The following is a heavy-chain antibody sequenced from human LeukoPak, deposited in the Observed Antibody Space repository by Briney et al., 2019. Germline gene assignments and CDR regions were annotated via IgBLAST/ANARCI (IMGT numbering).Heavy chain of an antibody. CDR3: AKGLSVAGTAY. V-gene: IGHV4-38-2*01. Sequence: SETLSLTCGVSGFSISSGYYWGWIRQPPGKGLEWIGTIYHSGSTYYNPSLKSRVTMSMDTSENQLSLKLGSVTAADTAVYYCAKGLSVAGTAYWGQGILVTVSS. D-gene: IGHD6-19*01. CDR1: GFSISSGYY. J-gene: IGHJ4*02. CDR2: IYHSGST.